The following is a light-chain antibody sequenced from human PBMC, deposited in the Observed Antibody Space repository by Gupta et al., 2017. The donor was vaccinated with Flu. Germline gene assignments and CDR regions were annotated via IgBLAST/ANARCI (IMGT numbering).Light chain of an antibody. J-gene: IGKJ1*01. CDR1: PSISIW. CDR3: QQNNSDWT. Sequence: DIQMTQSTSTLSSSVGNRVTITCRASPSISIWLAWYQQKQGKAPKLRIYKASRLESGVPSRVSGSGSGTEFTLTSSSLQPDDVATYYCQQNNSDWTFGQGTKVEIK. CDR2: KAS. V-gene: IGKV1-5*03.